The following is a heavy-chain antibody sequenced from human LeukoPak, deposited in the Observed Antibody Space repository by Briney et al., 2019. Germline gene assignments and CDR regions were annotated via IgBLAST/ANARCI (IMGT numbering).Heavy chain of an antibody. J-gene: IGHJ4*02. CDR2: IKSKTDGGTT. D-gene: IGHD3-10*01. V-gene: IGHV3-15*01. CDR3: TTGLGFGGLFPRDY. CDR1: GFTFSNAW. Sequence: GGSLRLSCAASGFTFSNAWMSWVRQAPGKGLEWVGRIKSKTDGGTTDYAAPVKGRFTISRDDSKNTLYLQMNSLKTEDTAVYYCTTGLGFGGLFPRDYWGQGTLVTVSS.